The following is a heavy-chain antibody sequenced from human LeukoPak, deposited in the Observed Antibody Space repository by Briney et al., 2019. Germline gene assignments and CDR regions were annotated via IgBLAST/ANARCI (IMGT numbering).Heavy chain of an antibody. Sequence: GGSLRLSCAASGFTVSSNYMSWVRQAPGKGLEYVSAISSNGGSTYYANSVKGRFTISRDNSKNTLYLQMGSLRAEDMAVYYCARELYDSSGYYGYWGQGTLVTVSS. J-gene: IGHJ4*02. V-gene: IGHV3-64*01. CDR1: GFTVSSNY. CDR2: ISSNGGST. CDR3: ARELYDSSGYYGY. D-gene: IGHD3-22*01.